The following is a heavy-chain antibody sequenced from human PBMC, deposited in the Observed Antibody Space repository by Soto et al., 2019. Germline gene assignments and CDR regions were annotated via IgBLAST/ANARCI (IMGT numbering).Heavy chain of an antibody. J-gene: IGHJ4*02. CDR1: GFTFSSYG. D-gene: IGHD1-26*01. Sequence: GGSLRLSCAASGFTFSSYGMHWVRQAPGKGLEWVAVIWYDGSNKYYADSVKGRFTISRDNSKNTLYLQMNSLRAEDTAVYYCAMTRGATTGLFDYWGQGTLVTVSS. CDR3: AMTRGATTGLFDY. V-gene: IGHV3-33*01. CDR2: IWYDGSNK.